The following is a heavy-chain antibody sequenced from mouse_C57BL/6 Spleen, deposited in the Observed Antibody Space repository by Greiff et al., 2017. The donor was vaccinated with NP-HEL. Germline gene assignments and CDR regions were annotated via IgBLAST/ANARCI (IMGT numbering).Heavy chain of an antibody. Sequence: VQLQQSGPGLVAPSQSLSITCTVSGFSLTSYGVHWVRQPPGKGLEWLVVIWSDGSTTYNSALKSSMTIRKVNSKSQVFLKMNSLQTDDTAMYYCARNDYGSSYGAMDYWGQGTSVTVSS. CDR2: IWSDGST. CDR1: GFSLTSYG. D-gene: IGHD1-1*01. V-gene: IGHV2-6*02. J-gene: IGHJ4*01. CDR3: ARNDYGSSYGAMDY.